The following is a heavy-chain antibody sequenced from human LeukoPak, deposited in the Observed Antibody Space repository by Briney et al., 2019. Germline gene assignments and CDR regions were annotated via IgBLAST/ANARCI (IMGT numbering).Heavy chain of an antibody. J-gene: IGHJ4*02. V-gene: IGHV3-53*01. CDR2: IYSGGNT. CDR1: GFTFSSYW. CDR3: ASYNPYY. D-gene: IGHD1-1*01. Sequence: GGSLRLSCAVSGFTFSSYWMSWVRQAPGKGLEWVSVIYSGGNTYYADSVKGRFTISRDNSKNTLHLQMNSLRAEDTAVYYCASYNPYYGGQGTLVTVSS.